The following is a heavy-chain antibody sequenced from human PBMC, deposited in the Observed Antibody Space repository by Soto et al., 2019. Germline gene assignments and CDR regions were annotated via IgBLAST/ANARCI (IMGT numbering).Heavy chain of an antibody. D-gene: IGHD5-18*01. J-gene: IGHJ4*02. CDR3: ARRVQILGPHYYFDY. V-gene: IGHV3-7*01. CDR1: GFLFRSYF. CDR2: KKQDGSEK. Sequence: GGSLRLSLASSGFLFRSYFMTWVRQAPGKGLEWVADKKQDGSEKYYVDSVKDRFTISRDNAQSSLFLEMNSLRAEDTAVYYCARRVQILGPHYYFDYWGQGTLVTVSS.